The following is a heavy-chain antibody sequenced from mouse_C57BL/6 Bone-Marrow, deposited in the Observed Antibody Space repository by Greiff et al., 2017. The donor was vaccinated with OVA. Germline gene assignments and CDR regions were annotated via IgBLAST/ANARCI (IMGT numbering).Heavy chain of an antibody. Sequence: QVQLKESGPGLVQPSQSLSITCTASGFSLTSYGVHWVRQPPGKGLEWLGVIWSGGSTDYNAAFISRLSISKDNSKIQVFFKMNSLQADDTAIYYCGKQLGLAYWGQGTLVTVSA. V-gene: IGHV2-4*01. J-gene: IGHJ3*01. CDR1: GFSLTSYG. D-gene: IGHD4-1*02. CDR2: IWSGGST. CDR3: GKQLGLAY.